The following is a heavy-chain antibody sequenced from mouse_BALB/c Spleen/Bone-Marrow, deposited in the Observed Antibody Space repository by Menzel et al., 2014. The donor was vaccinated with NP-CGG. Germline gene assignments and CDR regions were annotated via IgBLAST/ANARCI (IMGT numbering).Heavy chain of an antibody. CDR2: FYPGDGSA. J-gene: IGHJ4*01. CDR1: GYTFTSYY. CDR3: ARWRYPYAMDY. Sequence: QVQLQQSGPELVKPGASVKMSCKASGYTFTSYYIHWVKQRPGQGLEWIGWFYPGDGSAKYNEKFKDKTTLTADKSSSTAYMLLSGLTSEDSAIYFCARWRYPYAMDYWRQGTSVTVSS. D-gene: IGHD5-1-1*01. V-gene: IGHV1S56*01.